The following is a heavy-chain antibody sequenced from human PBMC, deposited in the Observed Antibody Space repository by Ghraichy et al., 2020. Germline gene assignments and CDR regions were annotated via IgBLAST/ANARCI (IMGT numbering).Heavy chain of an antibody. V-gene: IGHV3-21*01. CDR2: ISTSSSYT. J-gene: IGHJ4*02. CDR3: ASYGDYANDH. D-gene: IGHD4-17*01. CDR1: GFTFSDYA. Sequence: GGSLRLSCAASGFTFSDYAMNWVRQAPGKGLEWVSSISTSSSYTYYADSVKGRFTISRDNAKNSLYLQMNSLRAEDTAVYYCASYGDYANDHWGQGTLVTVSS.